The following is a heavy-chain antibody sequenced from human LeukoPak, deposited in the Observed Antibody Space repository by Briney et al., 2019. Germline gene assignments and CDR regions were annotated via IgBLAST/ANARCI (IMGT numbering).Heavy chain of an antibody. CDR1: GYNFATYG. D-gene: IGHD6-13*01. J-gene: IGHJ4*02. CDR3: AKVAGDRMDY. Sequence: ASVKVSCKASGYNFATYGFCWARQAPGHGLEWMGWISANSGKTTYAQKFQGRVTMTTDTSTTTAYMELRTLRPDDTAVYYCAKVAGDRMDYWGQGTLVTVSS. V-gene: IGHV1-18*01. CDR2: ISANSGKT.